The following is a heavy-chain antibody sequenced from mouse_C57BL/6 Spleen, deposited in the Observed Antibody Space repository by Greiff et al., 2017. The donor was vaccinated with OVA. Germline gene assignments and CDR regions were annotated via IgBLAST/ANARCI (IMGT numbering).Heavy chain of an antibody. CDR2: IYPGNSDT. D-gene: IGHD1-1*01. CDR3: TRLCSYPLYWYSDV. V-gene: IGHV1-5*01. Sequence: EVQLQQSGTVLARPGASVKMSCKTSGYTFTSYWMHWVKQRPGQGLEWIGAIYPGNSDTSYNQKFKGKAKLTAVTSASTAYMELSSLTNEDSAVYYCTRLCSYPLYWYSDVCGTGTTVTVSS. J-gene: IGHJ1*03. CDR1: GYTFTSYW.